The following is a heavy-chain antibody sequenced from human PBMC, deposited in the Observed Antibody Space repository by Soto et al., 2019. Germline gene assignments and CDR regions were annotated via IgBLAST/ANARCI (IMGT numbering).Heavy chain of an antibody. D-gene: IGHD4-17*01. J-gene: IGHJ4*02. Sequence: QVRLQESGPGLVKPSQTLSLTCSVSGASITSGGYYWTWIRQHPQRGLEWIGYIYWSGTTYYNPSLKRRITISADTSKNQFSLKMTGVTAADTGLDSCARGSADDGNSIDFWGQGTLVTVSS. CDR3: ARGSADDGNSIDF. V-gene: IGHV4-31*03. CDR2: IYWSGTT. CDR1: GASITSGGYY.